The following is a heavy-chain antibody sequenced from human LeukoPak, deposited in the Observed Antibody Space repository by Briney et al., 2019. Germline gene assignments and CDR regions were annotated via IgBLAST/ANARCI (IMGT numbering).Heavy chain of an antibody. Sequence: GGSLRLSCGASGFTFSNYAMSWVRQAPGKGLEWVSAISGSGGSTYYADSVKGRFTISRDNSKNTLYLQMNSLRAEDTAVYYCATADHYDSSGYYYPHSAFDIWGQGTMVTVSS. CDR2: ISGSGGST. CDR1: GFTFSNYA. D-gene: IGHD3-22*01. V-gene: IGHV3-23*01. J-gene: IGHJ3*02. CDR3: ATADHYDSSGYYYPHSAFDI.